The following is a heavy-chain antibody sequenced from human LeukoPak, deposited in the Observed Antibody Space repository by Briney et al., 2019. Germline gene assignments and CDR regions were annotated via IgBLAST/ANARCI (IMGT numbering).Heavy chain of an antibody. CDR2: INPNSGFT. CDR1: GYIFNDYY. Sequence: GASVKVSCKASGYIFNDYYMHWVRQAPGQGLEWMGWINPNSGFTNYAQKFQGRVSMTRDMSISTAYMELSSLRSDDTAVYYCARDGGSRIVVVGRYYMDVWGKGTTVTVSS. D-gene: IGHD2-15*01. CDR3: ARDGGSRIVVVGRYYMDV. V-gene: IGHV1-2*02. J-gene: IGHJ6*03.